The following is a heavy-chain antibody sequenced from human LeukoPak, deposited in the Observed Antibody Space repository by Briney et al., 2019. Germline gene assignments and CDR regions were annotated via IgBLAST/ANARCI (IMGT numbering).Heavy chain of an antibody. D-gene: IGHD5-12*01. CDR1: GFTFSSYW. V-gene: IGHV3-74*01. CDR2: INSDGSST. Sequence: GGSLRLSCAASGFTFSSYWMHWVRQAPGKGLVWVSRINSDGSSTSYADSVKGRFTISRDNAKNSLYLQMNSLRAEDTALYYCATNGGGDSGYGNFDYWGQGTLVTVSS. CDR3: ATNGGGDSGYGNFDY. J-gene: IGHJ4*02.